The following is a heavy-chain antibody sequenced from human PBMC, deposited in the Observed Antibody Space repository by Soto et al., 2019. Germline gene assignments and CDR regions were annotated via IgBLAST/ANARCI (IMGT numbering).Heavy chain of an antibody. CDR3: ARRTWGMDV. Sequence: PSETLSLTCAVSSGSIGTTNWWSWVRQTPGKGLEWIGEIFHSGNTYYNPSLASRATISVDTSKNQFSLNLRSVTAADTAVYYCARRTWGMDVWGQGTTVTVSS. D-gene: IGHD2-8*01. CDR2: IFHSGNT. CDR1: SGSIGTTNW. J-gene: IGHJ6*02. V-gene: IGHV4-4*02.